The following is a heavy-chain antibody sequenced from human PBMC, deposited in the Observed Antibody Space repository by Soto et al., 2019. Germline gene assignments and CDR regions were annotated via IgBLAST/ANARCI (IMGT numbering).Heavy chain of an antibody. V-gene: IGHV3-21*01. D-gene: IGHD6-19*01. CDR2: ISDTSSSK. J-gene: IGHJ4*02. CDR1: GFTFSSYS. CDR3: ARERGSWYYFDF. Sequence: EVQLVESGGGLVKPGGSLRLSCAASGFTFSSYSMNWVRQAPGKGLEWVSSISDTSSSKYYADSIKGRFTISRDNAKNSLFLQMNSLRAEDTAVYFCARERGSWYYFDFWGQGTLVTVSS.